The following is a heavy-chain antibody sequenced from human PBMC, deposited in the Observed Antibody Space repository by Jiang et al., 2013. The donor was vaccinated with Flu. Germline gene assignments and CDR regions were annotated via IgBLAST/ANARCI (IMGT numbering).Heavy chain of an antibody. Sequence: QLLESGGGVVQPGRSLRLSCAASGFTFSSYAMHWVRQAPGKGLEWVAVISYDGSNKYYADSVKGRFTISRDNSKNTLYLQMNSLRAEDTAVYYCARLQGILTGSRYYYGMDVWGQGTTVTVSS. CDR3: ARLQGILTGSRYYYGMDV. CDR2: ISYDGSNK. D-gene: IGHD3-9*01. CDR1: GFTFSSYA. J-gene: IGHJ6*02. V-gene: IGHV3-30-3*01.